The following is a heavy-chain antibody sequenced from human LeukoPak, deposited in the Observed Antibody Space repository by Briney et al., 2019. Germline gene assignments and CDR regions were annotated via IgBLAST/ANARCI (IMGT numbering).Heavy chain of an antibody. CDR1: GGSISSYY. CDR3: ARGSHYYYYMGV. D-gene: IGHD2-15*01. CDR2: IYYSGST. Sequence: SETLSLTCTVSGGSISSYYWSWIRQPPGKGLEWIGYIYYSGSTNYNPSLKSRVTISVDTSKNQFSLKLSSVTAADTAVYYCARGSHYYYYMGVWGKGTTVTVSS. J-gene: IGHJ6*03. V-gene: IGHV4-59*01.